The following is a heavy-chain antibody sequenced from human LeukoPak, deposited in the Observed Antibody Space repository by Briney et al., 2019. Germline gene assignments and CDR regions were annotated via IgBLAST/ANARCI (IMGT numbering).Heavy chain of an antibody. CDR2: IYYSGGT. J-gene: IGHJ4*02. CDR1: GGSISSSSYY. CDR3: ARRHYYGSAYDY. D-gene: IGHD3-10*01. Sequence: SETLSLTCTVSGGSISSSSYYWGWIRQPPGKGLEWIGIIYYSGGTYYNPSLKSRVTISVDTSKNQFSLKLSSVTAADTAVYYCARRHYYGSAYDYWGQGTLVTVSS. V-gene: IGHV4-39*01.